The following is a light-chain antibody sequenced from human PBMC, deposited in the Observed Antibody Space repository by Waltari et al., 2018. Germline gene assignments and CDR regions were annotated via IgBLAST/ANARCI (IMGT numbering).Light chain of an antibody. CDR1: MIGTKN. V-gene: IGLV3-9*01. J-gene: IGLJ2*01. Sequence: SYELTQPVSVSVSLGQTATITCEGNMIGTKNVHWFQQKPGPAPVLVIHRNSTRPSGIPERFSAYNSGNTATLTITRAQADDEADFYCQVWVTSIAFFGGGTKLTVL. CDR3: QVWVTSIAF. CDR2: RNS.